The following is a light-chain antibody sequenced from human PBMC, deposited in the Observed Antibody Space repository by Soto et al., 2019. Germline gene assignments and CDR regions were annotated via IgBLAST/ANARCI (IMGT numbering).Light chain of an antibody. CDR3: QQRYAWPPIT. J-gene: IGKJ5*01. CDR2: DAS. CDR1: RSVRSY. V-gene: IGKV3-11*01. Sequence: EIVLTQSPATLSLSPGERATLSCRASRSVRSYLAWYQQKPGQAPRLLISDASNRAAGIPARFSGSGSETDFTLTISNLEPEDFAVYYCQQRYAWPPITFGQGTRLEIK.